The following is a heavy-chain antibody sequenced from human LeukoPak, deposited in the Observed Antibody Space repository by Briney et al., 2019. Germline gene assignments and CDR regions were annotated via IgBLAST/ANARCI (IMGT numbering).Heavy chain of an antibody. J-gene: IGHJ4*02. CDR1: RFTLSSYW. Sequence: PGGSLRLSCAASRFTLSSYWMHWVRQAPGKGLEWVSAISGSGGNTYYADSVKGRFTISRDNSKNTLYLQMNSLRAEDTAVYYCAKDQRIQGVFDYWGQGTLVTVSS. CDR3: AKDQRIQGVFDY. CDR2: ISGSGGNT. V-gene: IGHV3-23*01. D-gene: IGHD6-25*01.